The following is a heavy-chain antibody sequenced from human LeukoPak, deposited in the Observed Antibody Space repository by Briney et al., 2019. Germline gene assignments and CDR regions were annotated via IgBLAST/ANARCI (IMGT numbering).Heavy chain of an antibody. CDR2: ISRSSSYI. D-gene: IGHD6-19*01. CDR1: GFTFSSYS. J-gene: IGHJ4*02. CDR3: ARDPVAGAY. V-gene: IGHV3-21*01. Sequence: GESLRLSCAASGFTFSSYSMNWVRQTPGKGLEWVSSISRSSSYIYYADSVKGRFTISRDNAKNSLYLQMNSLRAEDTAVYYCARDPVAGAYWGQGTLVTVSS.